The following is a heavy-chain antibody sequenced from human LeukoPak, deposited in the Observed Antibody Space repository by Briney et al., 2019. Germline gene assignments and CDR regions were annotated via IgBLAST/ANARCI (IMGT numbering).Heavy chain of an antibody. J-gene: IGHJ4*02. D-gene: IGHD3-22*01. CDR3: ARDRDSSGYSKYYFDY. V-gene: IGHV4-59*01. Sequence: SETLSLTCTVSGGSIRSDYWSWIRQSPGKGLEWTGYIHYSGSTNYNPSLTSRVTISVDVSKNQFSLKVTSVTAADTAVYYCARDRDSSGYSKYYFDYWGQGTLVTVSS. CDR1: GGSIRSDY. CDR2: IHYSGST.